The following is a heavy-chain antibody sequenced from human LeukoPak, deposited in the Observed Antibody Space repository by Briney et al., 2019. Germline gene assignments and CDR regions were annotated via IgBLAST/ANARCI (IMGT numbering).Heavy chain of an antibody. Sequence: GSLRLSCAASGFTFSSYAMNWVRQPPGKGLEWIGEIYHSGSTNYNPSLKSRVTISVDTSKNQFSLKLSSVTAADTAMYYCARFNSGSYQHYFDCWGQGTLVTVSS. D-gene: IGHD1-26*01. CDR3: ARFNSGSYQHYFDC. CDR2: IYHSGST. J-gene: IGHJ4*02. CDR1: GFTFSSYAM. V-gene: IGHV4-4*02.